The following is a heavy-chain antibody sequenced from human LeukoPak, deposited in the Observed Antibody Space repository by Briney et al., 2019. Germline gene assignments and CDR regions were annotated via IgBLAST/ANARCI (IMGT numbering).Heavy chain of an antibody. CDR1: GYTLTELS. CDR3: ATVGMVRGVIITRVGNWFDP. J-gene: IGHJ5*02. D-gene: IGHD3-10*01. Sequence: ASVKVSCKVSGYTLTELSMHWVRQAPGKGLEWMGGFDPEDGETIYAQKFQGRVTMTEDTSTDTAYMELSSLRSEDTAVYYCATVGMVRGVIITRVGNWFDPWGQGTLVTVSS. CDR2: FDPEDGET. V-gene: IGHV1-24*01.